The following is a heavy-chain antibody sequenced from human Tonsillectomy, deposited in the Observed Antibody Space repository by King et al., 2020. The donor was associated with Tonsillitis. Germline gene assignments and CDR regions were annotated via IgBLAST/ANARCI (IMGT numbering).Heavy chain of an antibody. J-gene: IGHJ5*02. CDR2: IYWDDNK. CDR3: AHRGRYGSSSHNAGEHYWFDP. D-gene: IGHD6-6*01. V-gene: IGHV2-5*02. Sequence: TLKESGPTLVKPPQTLTLTCTFSGFSLTTGGVGVGWIRQPPGEALEWLALIYWDDNKRYSPSLKSRLTITKDTSKNLVVLTMTNMDPVDTATYYCAHRGRYGSSSHNAGEHYWFDPWGQGTLVTVSS. CDR1: GFSLTTGGVG.